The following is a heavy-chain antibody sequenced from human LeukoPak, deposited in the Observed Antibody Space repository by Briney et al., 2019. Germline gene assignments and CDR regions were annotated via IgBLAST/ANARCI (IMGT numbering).Heavy chain of an antibody. Sequence: GGSLRLSCAASGFTFSSYAMSWVRQAPGKGLEWVSVIYSGGSTYYADSVKGRFTISRDNSKNTLYLQMNSLRAEDTAVYYCARAYTVTTKAIGYWGQGTLVTVSS. CDR2: IYSGGST. CDR3: ARAYTVTTKAIGY. V-gene: IGHV3-53*01. D-gene: IGHD4-17*01. J-gene: IGHJ4*02. CDR1: GFTFSSYA.